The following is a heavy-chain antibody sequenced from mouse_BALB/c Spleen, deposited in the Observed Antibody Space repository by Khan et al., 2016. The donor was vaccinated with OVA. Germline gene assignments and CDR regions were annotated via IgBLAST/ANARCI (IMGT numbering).Heavy chain of an antibody. Sequence: QVQLQQSGAELAKPGASVKMSCKASGYTFTKYWMHWVEQRPGQGLEWIGYINPSTGYTEYNQKFKDKATLTADKSSSTAYMQLSSLTSEDSAVYYCVNHGSSSAWFTYWGQGTLVTVSA. CDR2: INPSTGYT. V-gene: IGHV1-7*01. CDR1: GYTFTKYW. D-gene: IGHD1-1*01. J-gene: IGHJ3*01. CDR3: VNHGSSSAWFTY.